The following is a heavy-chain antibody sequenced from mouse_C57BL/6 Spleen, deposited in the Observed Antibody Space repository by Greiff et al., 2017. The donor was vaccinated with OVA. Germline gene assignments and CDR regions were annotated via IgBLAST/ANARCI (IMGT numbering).Heavy chain of an antibody. V-gene: IGHV1-63*01. D-gene: IGHD1-1*01. CDR1: GYTFTNYW. CDR2: IYPGGGYT. J-gene: IGHJ2*01. Sequence: QVQLQQPGAELVKPGTSVKMSCKASGYTFTNYWIGWAKQRPGHGLEWIGDIYPGGGYTNYNEKFKGKATLTADKSSSTAYMQFSSLTSEDSAIYYCARGDYGSSFYYFDYWGQGTTLTVSS. CDR3: ARGDYGSSFYYFDY.